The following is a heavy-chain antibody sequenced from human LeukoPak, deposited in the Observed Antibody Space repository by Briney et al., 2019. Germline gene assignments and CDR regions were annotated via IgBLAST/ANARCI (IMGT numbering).Heavy chain of an antibody. CDR3: ARRYSGNDHNYFDY. J-gene: IGHJ4*02. Sequence: SETLSLTCTVSGGSITTSNYYWGWIRQPPGKGLEWIGSIFYTGSAYYSPSLKSRVSILRDTSKNQFSLKLNSVTAADTAVYYCARRYSGNDHNYFDYWGQGTLVTVSS. V-gene: IGHV4-39*01. CDR2: IFYTGSA. CDR1: GGSITTSNYY. D-gene: IGHD1-26*01.